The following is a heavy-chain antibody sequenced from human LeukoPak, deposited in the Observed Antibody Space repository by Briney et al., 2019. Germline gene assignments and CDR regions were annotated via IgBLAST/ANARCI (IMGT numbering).Heavy chain of an antibody. J-gene: IGHJ5*02. CDR2: ISSSSSYI. Sequence: GGSLRLSCAASGFTFSSYSTNWVRQAPGKGLEWVSSISSSSSYIYYADSVKGRFTISRDNAKNSLYLQMNSLRAEDTAVYYCAREFLETYDILTGYYLSWGQGTLVTVSS. CDR3: AREFLETYDILTGYYLS. CDR1: GFTFSSYS. V-gene: IGHV3-21*01. D-gene: IGHD3-9*01.